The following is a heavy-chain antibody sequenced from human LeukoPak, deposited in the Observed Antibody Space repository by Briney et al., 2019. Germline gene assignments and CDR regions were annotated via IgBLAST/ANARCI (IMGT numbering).Heavy chain of an antibody. D-gene: IGHD2/OR15-2a*01. J-gene: IGHJ4*02. CDR1: GFTFSNSG. CDR2: INQDGSEK. Sequence: GGSLRLSCAASGFTFSNSGMSWVRQAPGKGLEWVANINQDGSEKNCVDSVKGRFTISRDNAKNSLYLQMNSLRAEDTAVYYCADNRASLDYWGQGTLVTVSS. V-gene: IGHV3-7*02. CDR3: ADNRASLDY.